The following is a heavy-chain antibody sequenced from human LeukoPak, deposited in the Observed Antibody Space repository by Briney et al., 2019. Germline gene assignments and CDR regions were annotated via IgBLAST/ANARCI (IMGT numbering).Heavy chain of an antibody. D-gene: IGHD1-1*01. CDR3: AKRLTASSTWTSLDP. Sequence: GGSLRLSCAASGFTFSSYALSWVRQAPGKGLEWVSVIYGGGTTTYYADSVRGRFTISRDSSKSTMYLQMNSLRVEDTAVYYCAKRLTASSTWTSLDPWGQGTLVTVSS. J-gene: IGHJ5*02. CDR1: GFTFSSYA. CDR2: IYGGGTTT. V-gene: IGHV3-23*03.